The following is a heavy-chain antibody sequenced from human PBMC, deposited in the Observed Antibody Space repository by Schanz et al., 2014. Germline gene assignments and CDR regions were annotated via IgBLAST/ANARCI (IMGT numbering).Heavy chain of an antibody. CDR2: INPSGGST. CDR1: GYTFVSYS. CDR3: ARGYGDSATDF. D-gene: IGHD4-17*01. J-gene: IGHJ4*02. V-gene: IGHV1-46*01. Sequence: QVQLVQSGAEVKKPGASVKVSCKASGYTFVSYSMHWVRQAPGQGLEWMGMINPSGGSTTYAQKLQGRVTMTRDKTTSTASMELSSLRSEDTAVYYCARGYGDSATDFWGQGTLVTVSS.